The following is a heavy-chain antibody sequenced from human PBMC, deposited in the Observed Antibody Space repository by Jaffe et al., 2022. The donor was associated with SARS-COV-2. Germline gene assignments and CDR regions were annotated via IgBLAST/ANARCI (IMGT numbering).Heavy chain of an antibody. Sequence: EVQLVESGGGLVQPGGSLSLSCTVSEFTFSNYYISWVRLAPGKGLEWVAHIKQDGSEKYYVDSVKGRFTISRDTAKNSVYLQMDSLRADDTAVYYCARGDSGGNLAYWGQGTLVTVSS. CDR2: IKQDGSEK. D-gene: IGHD4-17*01. CDR1: EFTFSNYY. J-gene: IGHJ4*02. CDR3: ARGDSGGNLAY. V-gene: IGHV3-7*01.